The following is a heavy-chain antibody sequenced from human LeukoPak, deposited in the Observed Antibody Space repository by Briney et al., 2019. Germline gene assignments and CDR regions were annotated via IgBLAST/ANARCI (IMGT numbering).Heavy chain of an antibody. Sequence: TGGSLRLSCAAPGFTFSSYAMSGVPQAPGKGLEWVSDISGSEASSYYAVSGKGRFAISRDNYKNTLYLQMNRLKDEDTAVYYCAKDVAMQLWCFDYWGQGTLVTVSS. V-gene: IGHV3-23*01. CDR1: GFTFSSYA. CDR3: AKDVAMQLWCFDY. D-gene: IGHD5-18*01. CDR2: ISGSEASS. J-gene: IGHJ4*02.